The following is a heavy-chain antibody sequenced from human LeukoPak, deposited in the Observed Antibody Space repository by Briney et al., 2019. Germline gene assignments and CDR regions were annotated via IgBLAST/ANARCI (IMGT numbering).Heavy chain of an antibody. V-gene: IGHV4-39*01. CDR2: TYYSGST. CDR3: ARHAGGLAYCGGDCFFDY. Sequence: PSETLSLTCAVYGGSFSGYYWGWIRQPPGKGLEWIGSTYYSGSTYYNPSLKSRVTISVDTSKNQFSLKLSSVTAADTAVYYCARHAGGLAYCGGDCFFDYWGQGTLVTVSS. J-gene: IGHJ4*02. CDR1: GGSFSGYY. D-gene: IGHD2-21*02.